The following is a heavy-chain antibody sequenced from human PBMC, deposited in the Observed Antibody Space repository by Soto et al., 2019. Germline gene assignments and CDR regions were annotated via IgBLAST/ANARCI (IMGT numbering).Heavy chain of an antibody. Sequence: PGGSLRLSCAASGFTVSSSGMHWVRQAPGKGPEWVAHLWGDGSKQYYTDSVKGRFTISRDDSKNMLFLQMSSLRAEDTAVYFCARDGAVGNVLLVWGQGTLVTVSS. CDR3: ARDGAVGNVLLV. CDR2: LWGDGSKQ. CDR1: GFTVSSSG. J-gene: IGHJ4*02. D-gene: IGHD1-1*01. V-gene: IGHV3-33*01.